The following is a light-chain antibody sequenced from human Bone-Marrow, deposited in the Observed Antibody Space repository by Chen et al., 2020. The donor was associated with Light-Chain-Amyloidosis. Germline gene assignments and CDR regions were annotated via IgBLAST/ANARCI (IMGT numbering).Light chain of an antibody. CDR1: DLPTKY. Sequence: SYELPHPPSVSVSPGKTARITCSGDDLPTKYAYWYQQKPGQAPVLVIHRDTERPSGISERFSGSSSGTTATLTISGVQAEDEADYHCQSADSSGTYEVIFGGGTKLTVL. J-gene: IGLJ2*01. CDR2: RDT. V-gene: IGLV3-25*03. CDR3: QSADSSGTYEVI.